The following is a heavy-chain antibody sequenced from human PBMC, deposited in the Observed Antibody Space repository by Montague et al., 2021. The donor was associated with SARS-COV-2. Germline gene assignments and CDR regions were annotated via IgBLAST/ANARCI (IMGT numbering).Heavy chain of an antibody. CDR2: INHSGST. Sequence: SETLSLTCAVYGGSFSGYYWSWIRQPPGKGLEWIGEINHSGSTNYNPSLKSRVTISVDTSKNQFSLKLSSVTAADTAVYYCARGSIAAAGTDYWGQGTLVTVSS. D-gene: IGHD6-13*01. J-gene: IGHJ4*02. CDR1: GGSFSGYY. CDR3: ARGSIAAAGTDY. V-gene: IGHV4-34*01.